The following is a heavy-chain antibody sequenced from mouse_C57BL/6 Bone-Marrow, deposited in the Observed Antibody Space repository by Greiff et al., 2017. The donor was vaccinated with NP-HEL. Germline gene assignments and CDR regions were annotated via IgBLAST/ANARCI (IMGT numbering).Heavy chain of an antibody. Sequence: QVQLQQPGAELVRPGTSVKLSCKASGYTFTSYWMHWVKQRPGQGLEWIGVIDPSDSYTNYNQKFKGKATLTVDTSSSTAYMQRSSLTSEDSAVYYCAQLRGDVDVWGTGTTVTVSS. J-gene: IGHJ1*03. D-gene: IGHD1-1*01. CDR2: IDPSDSYT. V-gene: IGHV1-59*01. CDR3: AQLRGDVDV. CDR1: GYTFTSYW.